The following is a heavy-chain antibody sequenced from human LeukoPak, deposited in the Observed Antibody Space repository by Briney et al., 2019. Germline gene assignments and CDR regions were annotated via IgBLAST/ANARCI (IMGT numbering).Heavy chain of an antibody. CDR1: GFTFSNYN. Sequence: GSLRLSCAAPGFTFSNYNVRWVRQAPGKGLQWVSYISTSSSSTSYADSVKGRFTISRDNAKNSLSLQMNSLKAEDTAVYYCATDRGYWGQGTLVTVSS. J-gene: IGHJ4*02. CDR3: ATDRGY. V-gene: IGHV3-48*04. CDR2: ISTSSSST.